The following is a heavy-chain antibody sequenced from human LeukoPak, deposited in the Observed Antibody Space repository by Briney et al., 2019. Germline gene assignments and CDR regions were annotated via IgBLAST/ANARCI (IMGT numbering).Heavy chain of an antibody. CDR2: FDPEDGET. J-gene: IGHJ4*02. CDR1: GYTLTELS. D-gene: IGHD2-2*01. CDR3: ATGPVRCSSTSCYAIFDY. V-gene: IGHV1-24*01. Sequence: ASVKLPCKVSGYTLTELSMHWVRQAPGKGLEWMGGFDPEDGETIYAQKFQGRVTMTEDTSTDTAYMELSSLRSEDTAVYYCATGPVRCSSTSCYAIFDYWGQGTLVTVSS.